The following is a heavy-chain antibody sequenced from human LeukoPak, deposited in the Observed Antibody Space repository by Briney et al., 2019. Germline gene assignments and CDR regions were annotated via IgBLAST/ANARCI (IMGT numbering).Heavy chain of an antibody. CDR1: GGSFSGYY. J-gene: IGHJ6*03. CDR3: ARTTEGGYTYGYFYYYYMDV. Sequence: SETLSLTCAVYGGSFSGYYWSWIRQPPGKGLEWIGSIYYSGSTNYNPSLKSRVTISVDTSKNQFSLKLTSVTAADTAVYYCARTTEGGYTYGYFYYYYMDVWGKGTTVTISS. V-gene: IGHV4-59*01. D-gene: IGHD5-18*01. CDR2: IYYSGST.